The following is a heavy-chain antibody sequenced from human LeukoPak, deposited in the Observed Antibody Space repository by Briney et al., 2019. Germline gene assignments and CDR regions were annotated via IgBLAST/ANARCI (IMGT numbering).Heavy chain of an antibody. Sequence: GGSLRLSCTASGFTFSSYWMSWVRQAPGKGLEWVANIKQDGSEKYYVDSVKGRFTISRDNAKNSLYLQMNSLRAEDTAVYYCAREAGPYSYYGMDVWGQGTTVTVSS. CDR1: GFTFSSYW. V-gene: IGHV3-7*01. CDR2: IKQDGSEK. D-gene: IGHD5-18*01. J-gene: IGHJ6*02. CDR3: AREAGPYSYYGMDV.